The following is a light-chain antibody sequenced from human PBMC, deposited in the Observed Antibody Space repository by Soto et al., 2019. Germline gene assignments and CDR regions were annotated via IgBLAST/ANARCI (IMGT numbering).Light chain of an antibody. CDR2: AAF. J-gene: IGKJ1*01. V-gene: IGKV1-39*01. CDR3: QQTYNSPRT. Sequence: DIQMTQSPSSLSASAGDRVTITCRASQTISNYLNWYQHKPGKAPKILIYAAFNLQSEVPSRFSGSGSGTDFTLTISSLQPEDFATYYYQQTYNSPRTFGQGTKVEIK. CDR1: QTISNY.